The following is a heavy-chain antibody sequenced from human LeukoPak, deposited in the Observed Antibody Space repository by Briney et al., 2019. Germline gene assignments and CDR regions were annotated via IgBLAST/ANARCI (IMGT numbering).Heavy chain of an antibody. CDR3: AREGSYGSGSSYYYYGMDV. V-gene: IGHV3-48*03. J-gene: IGHJ6*02. Sequence: GGSLRLSCAASGFTFSSYEMNWVRQAPGKGLEWVSYISRNGRTIYYADSVKGRFTISRDNAKNSLYLQMNSLRAEDTAVYYCAREGSYGSGSSYYYYGMDVWGQGTTVTVSS. CDR1: GFTFSSYE. CDR2: ISRNGRTI. D-gene: IGHD3-10*01.